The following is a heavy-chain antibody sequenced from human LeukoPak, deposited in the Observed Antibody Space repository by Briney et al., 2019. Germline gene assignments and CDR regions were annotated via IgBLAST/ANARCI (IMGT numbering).Heavy chain of an antibody. CDR1: GGSISSTTYY. J-gene: IGHJ4*02. V-gene: IGHV4-39*01. CDR2: IYYSGST. CDR3: ARDRACSNGVCSYFDY. D-gene: IGHD2-8*01. Sequence: SETLSLTCIVPGGSISSTTYYWGWIRQPPGKGLEWIGSIYYSGSTWYNPSLKGRLTVSADTSKNQFSLKLTSVTAADTAVYYCARDRACSNGVCSYFDYWGQGTVVTVSS.